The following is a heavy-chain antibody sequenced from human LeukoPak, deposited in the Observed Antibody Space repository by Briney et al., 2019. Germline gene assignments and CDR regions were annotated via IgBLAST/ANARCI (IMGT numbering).Heavy chain of an antibody. D-gene: IGHD6-25*01. V-gene: IGHV4-39*02. Sequence: PSETLSLTCTVSGDSISRSTYYWAWIRQPPGKGLEWIGSVYYGRSPYFNPSLESRATISVDTSKNHFSLKMSSVTTADTAVYYCARSSGTGTFSYWGQGTLVTVSS. CDR1: GDSISRSTYY. J-gene: IGHJ4*02. CDR2: VYYGRSP. CDR3: ARSSGTGTFSY.